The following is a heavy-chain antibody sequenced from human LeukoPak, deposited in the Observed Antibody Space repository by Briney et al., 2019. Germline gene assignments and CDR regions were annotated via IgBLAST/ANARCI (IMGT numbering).Heavy chain of an antibody. V-gene: IGHV3-21*01. Sequence: GGSLRLSCAASGFTFSSYSMNWVRQAPGKGLEWVSSISSSSSYIYYADSVKGRFTISRDNAKNSLYLQMNSLRAEDTDVYYCARDPRGSSSNNWFDPWGQGTLVTVSS. D-gene: IGHD6-6*01. CDR3: ARDPRGSSSNNWFDP. CDR2: ISSSSSYI. CDR1: GFTFSSYS. J-gene: IGHJ5*02.